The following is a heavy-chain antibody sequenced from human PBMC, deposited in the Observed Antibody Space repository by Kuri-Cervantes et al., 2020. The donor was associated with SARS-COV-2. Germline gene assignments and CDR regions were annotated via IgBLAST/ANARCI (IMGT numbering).Heavy chain of an antibody. CDR2: IKQDGSEK. D-gene: IGHD3-3*01. Sequence: GGSLRLSCAASGFTFSSYWMSWVHQAPGKGLEWVANIKQDGSEKYYVDSVKGRFTISRDNAQNSLYLQMNSLRAEDTALYYCAKVAGEWLLYYAFDIWGQGKMVNVSS. CDR3: AKVAGEWLLYYAFDI. CDR1: GFTFSSYW. V-gene: IGHV3-7*03. J-gene: IGHJ3*02.